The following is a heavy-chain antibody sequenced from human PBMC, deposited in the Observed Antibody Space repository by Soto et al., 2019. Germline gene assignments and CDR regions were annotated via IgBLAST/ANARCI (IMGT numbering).Heavy chain of an antibody. CDR3: ARDLGYYYGSGSYFEAPSDYYYYGMDV. J-gene: IGHJ6*02. D-gene: IGHD3-10*01. V-gene: IGHV3-33*01. CDR1: GFTFSSYG. CDR2: IWYDGSNK. Sequence: QVQLVESGGGVVQPGRSLRLSCAASGFTFSSYGMHWVRQAPGKGLEWVAVIWYDGSNKYYADSVKGRFTISRDNSKNTRYLQMNSLRAEDTAVYYCARDLGYYYGSGSYFEAPSDYYYYGMDVWGQGTTVTVSS.